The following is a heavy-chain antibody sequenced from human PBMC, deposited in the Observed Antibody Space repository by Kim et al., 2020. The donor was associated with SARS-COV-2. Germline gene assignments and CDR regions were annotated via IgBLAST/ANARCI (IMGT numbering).Heavy chain of an antibody. J-gene: IGHJ5*02. CDR1: DGSVSSGLYY. CDR2: IYYNGNT. V-gene: IGHV4-61*01. CDR3: ARSYYDSGGYVSSDP. Sequence: SETLSLTCIVSDGSVSSGLYYWSWIRQPPGKGLEWIGYIYYNGNTNYNPSLESRVPISVDTSKNQFSLKLYSVTAAATAVYSCARSYYDSGGYVSSDPW. D-gene: IGHD3-22*01.